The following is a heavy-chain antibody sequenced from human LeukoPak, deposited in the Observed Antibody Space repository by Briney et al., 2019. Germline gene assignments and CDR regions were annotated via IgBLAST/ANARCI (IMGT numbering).Heavy chain of an antibody. CDR2: MNPNSGNT. CDR3: ASGLKDGYNYEDLY. J-gene: IGHJ4*02. CDR1: GYTFTSYD. V-gene: IGHV1-8*01. D-gene: IGHD5-24*01. Sequence: ASVKVSCKASGYTFTSYDINWVRQATGQGLEWMGWMNPNSGNTGYAQKFQGRVTMTRNTSISTAYMELSSLRSEDTAVYYCASGLKDGYNYEDLYWGQGTLVTVSS.